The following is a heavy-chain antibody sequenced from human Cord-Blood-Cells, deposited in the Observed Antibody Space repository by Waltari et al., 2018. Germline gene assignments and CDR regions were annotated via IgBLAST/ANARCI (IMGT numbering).Heavy chain of an antibody. CDR1: GGTFRSYA. Sequence: QVQLVQSGAEVKKPGSSVKVSCKASGGTFRSYAISWVRPSPGQGLEWMGGIIPIFGTANYAQKFQGRVTITADESTSTAYMELSSLRSEDTAVYYCATTYDFWSGYYFDYWGQGTLVTVSS. CDR2: IIPIFGTA. D-gene: IGHD3-3*01. CDR3: ATTYDFWSGYYFDY. V-gene: IGHV1-69*01. J-gene: IGHJ4*02.